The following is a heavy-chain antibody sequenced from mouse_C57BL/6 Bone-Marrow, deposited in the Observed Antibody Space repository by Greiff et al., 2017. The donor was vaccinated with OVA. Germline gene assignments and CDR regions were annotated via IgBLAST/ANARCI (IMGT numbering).Heavy chain of an antibody. CDR3: AKKGLIQLSLRGDWFAY. CDR2: IYPRSGNT. Sequence: QVQLQQSGAELARPGASVKLSCKASGYTFTSYGISWVKQRTGQGLEWIGEIYPRSGNTYYNEKFKGKATLTADKSSSTAYMELRSLTSEDSAVYFCAKKGLIQLSLRGDWFAYWGQGTLVTVSA. D-gene: IGHD3-2*02. V-gene: IGHV1-81*01. CDR1: GYTFTSYG. J-gene: IGHJ3*01.